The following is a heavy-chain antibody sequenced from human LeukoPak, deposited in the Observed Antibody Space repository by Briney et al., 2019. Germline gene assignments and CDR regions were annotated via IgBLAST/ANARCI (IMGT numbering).Heavy chain of an antibody. CDR1: GYTLTELS. CDR2: FDPEDGET. J-gene: IGHJ4*02. D-gene: IGHD3-22*01. CDR3: ATSPYDYDSSGRFDY. V-gene: IGHV1-24*01. Sequence: ASVKVSCKVSGYTLTELSMHWVRQAPGKGLEWMGSFDPEDGETIYAQRFQGRVTMTEDTSTDTAYMDLSRLRSEDTAVYYCATSPYDYDSSGRFDYWGQGTLVTVSS.